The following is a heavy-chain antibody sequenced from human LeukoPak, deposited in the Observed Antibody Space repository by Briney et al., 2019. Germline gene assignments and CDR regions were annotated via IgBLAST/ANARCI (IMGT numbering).Heavy chain of an antibody. CDR1: AFTFSSYS. CDR3: ARDLLGGGLFDY. CDR2: ISSSGSYI. V-gene: IGHV3-21*01. D-gene: IGHD3-16*01. Sequence: GGSLRLSCAASAFTFSSYSMNWVRQAPGKGLEWVSSISSSGSYIYYADSVKGRFTISRDNAKNSLYLQMNSLRAEDTAVYYCARDLLGGGLFDYWGQGTLVTVSS. J-gene: IGHJ4*02.